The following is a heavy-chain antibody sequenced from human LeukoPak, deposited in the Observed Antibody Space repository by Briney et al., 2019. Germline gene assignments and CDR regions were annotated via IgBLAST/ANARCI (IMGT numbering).Heavy chain of an antibody. Sequence: GGSLRLSCAASGFTFSDHYMDWVRQAPGKGLEWVGRIRNKANSYTTEYAASVNGRFTISRDDSKNSLYLQMNSLKTEDTAVYYCARENSIAPATKNYYYYGMDVWGQGTTVTVSS. CDR2: IRNKANSYTT. CDR3: ARENSIAPATKNYYYYGMDV. J-gene: IGHJ6*02. D-gene: IGHD6-13*01. V-gene: IGHV3-72*01. CDR1: GFTFSDHY.